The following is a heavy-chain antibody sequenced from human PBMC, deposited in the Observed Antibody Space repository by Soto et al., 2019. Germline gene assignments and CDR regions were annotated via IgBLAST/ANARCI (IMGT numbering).Heavy chain of an antibody. CDR2: IYSTENT. CDR1: GGSVSSNSYS. CDR3: ARGTRPPHGMDV. V-gene: IGHV4-39*07. Sequence: ETLSLTCTVSGGSVSSNSYSWGWIRQSPGKGLEWIGTIYSTENTYYNPSLKSRVTISVDTSKNQFSLKLSSVTAADTAVYYCARGTRPPHGMDVWGQGTTVTVSS. J-gene: IGHJ6*02.